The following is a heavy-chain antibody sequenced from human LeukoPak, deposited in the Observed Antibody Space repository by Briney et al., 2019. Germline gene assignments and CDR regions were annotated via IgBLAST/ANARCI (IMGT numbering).Heavy chain of an antibody. CDR1: GYSFTSYW. D-gene: IGHD1-7*01. CDR3: ARRNYPYYYGMDV. V-gene: IGHV5-51*01. J-gene: IGHJ6*02. CDR2: IYPGDPDT. Sequence: GESLKISCKGSGYSFTSYWIGWVRQMPGKGLEWMGIIYPGDPDTRYSPSFQGQVTISADKSISTAYLQWSSLKASDTAMYYCARRNYPYYYGMDVWGQGTTVTVSS.